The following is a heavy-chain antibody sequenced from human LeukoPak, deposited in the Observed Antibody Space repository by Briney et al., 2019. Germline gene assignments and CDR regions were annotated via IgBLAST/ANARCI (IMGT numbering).Heavy chain of an antibody. D-gene: IGHD3-22*01. J-gene: IGHJ4*02. CDR1: GYTFSSYP. V-gene: IGHV3-23*01. Sequence: GGSLRLSCAVSGYTFSSYPMSWVRQAPGRGLEWVSAISGSGGDTYYADSLRGRFTISRDNSKNTLYLQMNSLRAEDTAVYYCANQRGYSYDSSSYYALDYWGQGTLVAVSS. CDR3: ANQRGYSYDSSSYYALDY. CDR2: ISGSGGDT.